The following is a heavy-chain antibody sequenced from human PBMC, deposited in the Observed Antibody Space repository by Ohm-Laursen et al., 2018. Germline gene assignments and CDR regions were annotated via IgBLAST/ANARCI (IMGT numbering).Heavy chain of an antibody. Sequence: SLRLSCAASGFIVSSTYMDWVRQAPGKGLEYVTVIYTGGSTDYADSVKVRSTISRDKSNNTLYLQMNSLRADDTAVYYCARATPSSGWLFDCWGQGTLVTVSS. CDR3: ARATPSSGWLFDC. J-gene: IGHJ4*02. CDR2: IYTGGST. CDR1: GFIVSSTY. D-gene: IGHD6-19*01. V-gene: IGHV3-53*01.